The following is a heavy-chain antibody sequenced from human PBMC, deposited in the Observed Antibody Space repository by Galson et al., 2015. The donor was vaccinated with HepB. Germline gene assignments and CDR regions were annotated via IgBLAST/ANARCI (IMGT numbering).Heavy chain of an antibody. CDR2: ISWNSGSI. Sequence: SLRLSCAASGSTFDDYAMHWVRQAPGKGLEWVSGISWNSGSIGYADSVKGRFTISRDNAKNSLYLQMNSLRAEDTALYYCAKDIRKLIYYGSGSYPVWGQGTLVTVSS. J-gene: IGHJ4*02. CDR3: AKDIRKLIYYGSGSYPV. V-gene: IGHV3-9*01. CDR1: GSTFDDYA. D-gene: IGHD3-10*01.